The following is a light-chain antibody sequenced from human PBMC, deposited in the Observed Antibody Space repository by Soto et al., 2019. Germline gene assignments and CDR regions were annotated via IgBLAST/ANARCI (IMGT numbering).Light chain of an antibody. V-gene: IGLV2-8*01. CDR2: EVS. CDR1: SSDDGGYNY. J-gene: IGLJ2*01. CDR3: SSYAGSNVV. Sequence: QSALTQPPSASWSPGQSVTISCTGTSSDDGGYNYVSWYQQHPGKAPKLMIYEVSKRPSGVPDRFSGSKSGNTASLTVSGLQAEDEADYYCSSYAGSNVVFGGGTKVTVL.